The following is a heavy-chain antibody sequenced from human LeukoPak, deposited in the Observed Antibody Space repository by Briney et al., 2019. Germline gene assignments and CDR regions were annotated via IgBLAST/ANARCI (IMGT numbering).Heavy chain of an antibody. V-gene: IGHV3-48*03. CDR3: ARDISYYGSGSYSPTDY. Sequence: GGSLRLSCAASGFTFSSYEMNWVRQAPGKGLEWVSYISSSGSTIYYADSVKGRFTISRDNAKNSLYLQMNSLRAEDTAVYYCARDISYYGSGSYSPTDYWGQGTLVTVSS. CDR2: ISSSGSTI. CDR1: GFTFSSYE. D-gene: IGHD3-10*01. J-gene: IGHJ4*02.